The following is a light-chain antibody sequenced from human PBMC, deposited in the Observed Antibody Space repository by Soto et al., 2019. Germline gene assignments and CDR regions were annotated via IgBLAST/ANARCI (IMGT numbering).Light chain of an antibody. CDR1: TSDVGPYNY. J-gene: IGLJ1*01. V-gene: IGLV2-14*01. CDR3: TSYRSSSTYV. Sequence: QSALTQPASVSGSPGQSITISCTGTTSDVGPYNYVSWYQQYPGKAPKLIIYEVNNRPSGVSNRFSGSKSGNTASLTISGLQAEDEADYYCTSYRSSSTYVFGTGTKLTVL. CDR2: EVN.